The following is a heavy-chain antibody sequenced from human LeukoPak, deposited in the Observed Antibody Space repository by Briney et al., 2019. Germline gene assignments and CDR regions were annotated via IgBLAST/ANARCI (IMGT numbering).Heavy chain of an antibody. CDR1: GFTFSSYW. CDR3: ARDPGYGDYADY. CDR2: IKQDGSEE. V-gene: IGHV3-7*04. J-gene: IGHJ4*02. Sequence: GGSLKLSCAASGFTFSSYWMSWVRQAPGKGLEWVANIKQDGSEEYYVDSVKGRFTISRDNAKNSLYLQMNSLRAEDTAVYYCARDPGYGDYADYWGQGTLVTVSS. D-gene: IGHD4-17*01.